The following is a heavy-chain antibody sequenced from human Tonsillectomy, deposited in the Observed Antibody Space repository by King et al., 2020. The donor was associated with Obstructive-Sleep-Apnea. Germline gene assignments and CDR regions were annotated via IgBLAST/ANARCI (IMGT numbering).Heavy chain of an antibody. CDR1: GASISTSYY. CDR2: IYYSGTT. J-gene: IGHJ4*02. CDR3: ARGPSLGEENDY. V-gene: IGHV4-39*07. Sequence: QLQESGPGLVKPSETLSLTCTVSGASISTSYYWTWIRQPPAKGLEWIGTIYYSGTTYYNPSLKSRVIISVDTSKNQFSLDLSSVTAADTAVYYCARGPSLGEENDYWGQGTLVTVSS. D-gene: IGHD2-21*01.